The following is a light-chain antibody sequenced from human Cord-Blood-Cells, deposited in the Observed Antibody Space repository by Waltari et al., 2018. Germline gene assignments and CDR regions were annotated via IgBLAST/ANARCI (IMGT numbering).Light chain of an antibody. CDR2: GAS. J-gene: IGKJ2*01. CDR1: QSVSSSY. CDR3: QQYGSSPLYT. Sequence: EIVLTQSPGTLSLSPGERATLSCRASQSVSSSYLAWYQQKPGQAPRLLIYGASRRATGLPDRFSGSGSGTDFTLTISRLEPEDFAVYYCQQYGSSPLYTFGQGTKLEIK. V-gene: IGKV3-20*01.